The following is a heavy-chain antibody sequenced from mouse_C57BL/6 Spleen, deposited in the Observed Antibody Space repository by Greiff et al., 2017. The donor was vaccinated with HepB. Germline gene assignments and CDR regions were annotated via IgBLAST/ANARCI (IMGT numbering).Heavy chain of an antibody. D-gene: IGHD1-1*01. CDR2: IDPSDSYT. CDR3: ARENLYYGSSWGNY. J-gene: IGHJ2*01. CDR1: GYTFTSYW. V-gene: IGHV1-59*01. Sequence: QVQLKQPGAELVRPGTSVKLSCKASGYTFTSYWMHWVKQRPGQGLEWIGVIDPSDSYTNYNQKFKGKATLTVDTSSSTAYMQLSSLTSEDSAVYYCARENLYYGSSWGNYWGQGTTLTVSS.